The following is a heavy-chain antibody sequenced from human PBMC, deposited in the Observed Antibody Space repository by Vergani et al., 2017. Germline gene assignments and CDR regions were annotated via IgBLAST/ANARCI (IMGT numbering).Heavy chain of an antibody. J-gene: IGHJ6*03. CDR2: IAYDGIDE. V-gene: IGHV3-30-3*01. Sequence: QVQLVESGGGVVQPGRSLRLSCATSGFTFNRDAMHWVRQAPGKGLEWVAVIAYDGIDEFYAGSVRGRFTISRDNSKNTRYLQMNSLRAEDSALYYCARESRGDY. D-gene: IGHD4-17*01. CDR3: ARESRGDY. CDR1: GFTFNRDA.